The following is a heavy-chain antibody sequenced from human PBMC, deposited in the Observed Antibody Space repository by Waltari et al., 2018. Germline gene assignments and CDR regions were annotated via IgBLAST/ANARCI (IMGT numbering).Heavy chain of an antibody. V-gene: IGHV1-69*01. CDR1: GGTFSSYA. CDR2: IIPIFGTA. CDR3: ARAGYYDSSGYYSQDAFDI. Sequence: QVQLVQSGAEVKKPGSSVKVSCKASGGTFSSYAISWVRQAPGPGLEWMGGIIPIFGTANYAKKFQGRVTSTADESTSTAYRELSSLRSEDTAVYYCARAGYYDSSGYYSQDAFDIWGQGTMVTVSS. D-gene: IGHD3-22*01. J-gene: IGHJ3*02.